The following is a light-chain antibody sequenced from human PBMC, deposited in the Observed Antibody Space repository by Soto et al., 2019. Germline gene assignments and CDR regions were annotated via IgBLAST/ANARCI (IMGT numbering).Light chain of an antibody. CDR1: QGITNY. CDR2: AAS. V-gene: IGKV1-9*01. Sequence: DIQLTQSPSTLSASPGDRATITCRASQGITNYLAWYRQKPGKAPKLLIYAASTLQGGVPARCSGSGSGTEFTLTISRLQPDDFATYYCQQYNSYSWTFGQGTKVDI. J-gene: IGKJ1*01. CDR3: QQYNSYSWT.